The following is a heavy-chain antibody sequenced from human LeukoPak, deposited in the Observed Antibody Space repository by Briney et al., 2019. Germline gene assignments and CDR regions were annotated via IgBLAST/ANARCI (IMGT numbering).Heavy chain of an antibody. D-gene: IGHD4-17*01. Sequence: SETLSLTCTVSGGSISSSSYYWGWIRQPPGKGLEWIGSIYYSGSTYYNPSLKSRVTISVDTSKNQFSLKLSSVTAADTAVYYCARPMTTVTTGNWFDPWGQGTLVTVYS. V-gene: IGHV4-39*01. CDR3: ARPMTTVTTGNWFDP. CDR1: GGSISSSSYY. CDR2: IYYSGST. J-gene: IGHJ5*02.